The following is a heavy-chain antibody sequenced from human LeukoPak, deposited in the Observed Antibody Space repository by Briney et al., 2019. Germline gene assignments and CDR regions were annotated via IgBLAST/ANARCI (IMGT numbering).Heavy chain of an antibody. J-gene: IGHJ3*02. V-gene: IGHV2-5*02. CDR1: GFSLSTSGVG. CDR2: TYWDDDK. CDR3: AHRQRGGDCYTI. Sequence: SGPTLVNPTQTLTLTCTFSGFSLSTSGVGVGWIRQPPGKALEWLALTYWDDDKRYSPSLKSRHTITNDTSKNQVVLTKTNMDPVDTATYYCAHRQRGGDCYTIWGQGTMVTVSS. D-gene: IGHD2-21*02.